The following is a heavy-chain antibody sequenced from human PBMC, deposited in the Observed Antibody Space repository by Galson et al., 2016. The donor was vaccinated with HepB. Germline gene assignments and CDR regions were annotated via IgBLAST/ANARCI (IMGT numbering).Heavy chain of an antibody. Sequence: SVKVSCKASGVTFRSHAISWVRQAPGQGLEWMGGITPIFGTVNYVQRFQGRVTITADESTTTAYLEVASLTSEETAVYYCARLSRGFCSGGTCFSGDHFDSWGQGTLVTVSS. CDR3: ARLSRGFCSGGTCFSGDHFDS. V-gene: IGHV1-69*13. CDR2: ITPIFGTV. D-gene: IGHD2-15*01. CDR1: GVTFRSHA. J-gene: IGHJ4*02.